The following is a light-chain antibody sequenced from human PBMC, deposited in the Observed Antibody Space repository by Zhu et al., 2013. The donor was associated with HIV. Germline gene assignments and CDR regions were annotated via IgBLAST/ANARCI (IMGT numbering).Light chain of an antibody. CDR1: SSDVGNYNY. V-gene: IGLV2-8*01. J-gene: IGLJ1*01. CDR3: SSYAGSNNSYV. Sequence: QSALTQPPSASGSPGQSITVSCTGTSSDVGNYNYVSWFQQHPGKAPKLMIYEVNKRPSGVPDRFSGSKSGNMASLTISGLQAEDEADYYCSSYAGSNNSYVFGSGTKVTVL. CDR2: EVN.